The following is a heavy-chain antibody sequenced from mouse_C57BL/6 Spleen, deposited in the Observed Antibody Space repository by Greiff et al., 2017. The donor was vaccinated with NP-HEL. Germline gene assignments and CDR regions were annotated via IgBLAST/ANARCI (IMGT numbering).Heavy chain of an antibody. CDR2: IYPGDGDT. J-gene: IGHJ3*01. V-gene: IGHV1-80*01. D-gene: IGHD1-1*01. Sequence: QVHVKQSGAELVKPGASVKISCKASGYAFSSYWMNWVKQRPGTGLEWIGQIYPGDGDTNYNGKFKGQATLTADKSSSTAYMQLSSLTSEDAAVYCCAREGLGSSPFAYWGQGTLVTVAA. CDR1: GYAFSSYW. CDR3: AREGLGSSPFAY.